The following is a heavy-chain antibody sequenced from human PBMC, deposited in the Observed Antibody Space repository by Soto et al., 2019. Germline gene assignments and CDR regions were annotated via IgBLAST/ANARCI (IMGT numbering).Heavy chain of an antibody. J-gene: IGHJ3*02. CDR2: IIPIFGTA. D-gene: IGHD3-10*01. V-gene: IGHV1-69*01. CDR3: ARGSPMGDYYCPPHAFDI. Sequence: QVQLVQSGAEVKKPGSSVKVSCKASGGTFSSYAISWVRQAPGQGLEWMGGIIPIFGTANYAQKFQGRVTITADESTSTAYMEVSRLRSEDTAVYYCARGSPMGDYYCPPHAFDIWGQGTMVTVSS. CDR1: GGTFSSYA.